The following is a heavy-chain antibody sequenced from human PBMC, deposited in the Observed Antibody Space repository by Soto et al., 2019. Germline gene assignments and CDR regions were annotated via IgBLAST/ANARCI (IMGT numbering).Heavy chain of an antibody. CDR2: MNPNSGNT. CDR1: GYTFTSYD. Sequence: ASVKVSCKASGYTFTSYDINWVRQATGQGLEWMGWMNPNSGNTGYAQKFQGRVTMTRNTSISTAYMELSSLRSEDTAVYYCARGGYDFWSGYYYYMDVWGKGTKVTVSS. D-gene: IGHD3-3*01. J-gene: IGHJ6*03. V-gene: IGHV1-8*01. CDR3: ARGGYDFWSGYYYYMDV.